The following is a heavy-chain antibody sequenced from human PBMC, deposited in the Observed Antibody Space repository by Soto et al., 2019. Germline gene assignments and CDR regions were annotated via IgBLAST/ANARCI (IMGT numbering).Heavy chain of an antibody. Sequence: GASVKVSCKASGYTFTSYGISWVRQAPGQGLEWMGWISAYNGNTNYARKLQGRVTMTTDTSTSTAYMEMRSLRSDDTAEYYCAREERNWFNPGGQETRVTVSS. CDR3: AREERNWFNP. CDR1: GYTFTSYG. J-gene: IGHJ5*02. CDR2: ISAYNGNT. V-gene: IGHV1-18*01.